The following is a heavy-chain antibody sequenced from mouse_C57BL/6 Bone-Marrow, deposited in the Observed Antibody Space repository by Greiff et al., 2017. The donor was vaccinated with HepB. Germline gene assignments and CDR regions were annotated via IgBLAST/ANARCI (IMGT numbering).Heavy chain of an antibody. Sequence: VQLQQSGAELVRPGTSVKMSCKASGYTFTNYWIGWAKQRPGHGLEWIGDIYPGGGYTNYNEKFKGKATLTADKSSSTAYMQFSSLTSEDSAVYYCARAGTFYKGFAYWGQGTLVTVSA. V-gene: IGHV1-63*01. CDR3: ARAGTFYKGFAY. CDR2: IYPGGGYT. D-gene: IGHD1-3*01. CDR1: GYTFTNYW. J-gene: IGHJ3*01.